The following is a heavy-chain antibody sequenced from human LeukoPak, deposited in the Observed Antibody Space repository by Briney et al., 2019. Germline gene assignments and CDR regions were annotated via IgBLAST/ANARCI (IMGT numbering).Heavy chain of an antibody. CDR3: ARHAIGMVATFTAFDI. D-gene: IGHD5-12*01. V-gene: IGHV4-59*08. Sequence: SETLSLTCTVSGGSISSYYWSWIRQPPGKGLEWIGYIYYSGSTNYNPSLKSRVTISVDTSKNQFSLKLSSVTAADTAVYYCARHAIGMVATFTAFDIWGQGTMVTVSS. J-gene: IGHJ3*02. CDR1: GGSISSYY. CDR2: IYYSGST.